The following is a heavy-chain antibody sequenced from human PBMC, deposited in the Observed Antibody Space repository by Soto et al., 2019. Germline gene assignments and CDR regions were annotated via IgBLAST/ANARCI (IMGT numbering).Heavy chain of an antibody. CDR2: IYYSGST. J-gene: IGHJ3*02. CDR3: ARRVGYSYGYGDDAFDI. V-gene: IGHV4-31*03. Sequence: SETLSLTCTVSGGSISSGGYYWSWIRQHPGKGLEWIGYIYYSGSTYYNPSLKSRVTISVDTSKNQFSLKLSSVTAADTAVYYCARRVGYSYGYGDDAFDIWGQGTMVTVSS. D-gene: IGHD5-18*01. CDR1: GGSISSGGYY.